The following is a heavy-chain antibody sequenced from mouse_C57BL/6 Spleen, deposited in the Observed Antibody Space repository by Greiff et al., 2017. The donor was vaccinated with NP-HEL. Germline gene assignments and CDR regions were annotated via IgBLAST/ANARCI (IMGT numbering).Heavy chain of an antibody. CDR3: ANYYGSSYYAMDY. Sequence: QVQLQQPGAELVKPGASVKMSCKASGYTFTSYWITWVKQRPGQGLEWIGDIYPGSGSTNYNEKFKSKATLTVDTSSSTAYMQLSSLTSEDSAVYYCANYYGSSYYAMDYWGQVTSVTVSS. D-gene: IGHD1-1*01. V-gene: IGHV1-55*01. CDR2: IYPGSGST. CDR1: GYTFTSYW. J-gene: IGHJ4*01.